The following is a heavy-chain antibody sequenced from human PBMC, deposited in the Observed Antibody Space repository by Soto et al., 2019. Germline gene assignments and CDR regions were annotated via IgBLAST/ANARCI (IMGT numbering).Heavy chain of an antibody. CDR3: ARGLKNYYGVDV. CDR1: GFTFTTYW. CDR2: IKGDGSSL. Sequence: EVKVVESGGGLVQPGGSLRLSCAASGFTFTTYWMHWVRQVPGKGLVWVSRIKGDGSSLSYADSVKGRFTISRDNVENTVYLQMGSLRADVTAVYYCARGLKNYYGVDVWGQGTTVTVSS. V-gene: IGHV3-74*01. J-gene: IGHJ6*02.